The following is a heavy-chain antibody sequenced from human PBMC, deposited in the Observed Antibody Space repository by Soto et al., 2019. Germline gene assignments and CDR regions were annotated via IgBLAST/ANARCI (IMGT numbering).Heavy chain of an antibody. J-gene: IGHJ4*02. CDR2: ISGRGDTT. Sequence: EVQLLESGGGLVQPGGSLRLSCAASGFTFNTYAMSWVRQAPGKGLEWVSIISGRGDTTFYADSVKGRFTISRDNSKNTLYLHMNSRRAEDTALYHCAKVSPESNWNDFDYWRQGTPVTVAS. V-gene: IGHV3-23*01. D-gene: IGHD1-1*01. CDR3: AKVSPESNWNDFDY. CDR1: GFTFNTYA.